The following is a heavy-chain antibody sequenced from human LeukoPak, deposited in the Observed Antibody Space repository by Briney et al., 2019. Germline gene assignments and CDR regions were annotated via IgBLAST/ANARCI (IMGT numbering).Heavy chain of an antibody. Sequence: SETLSLTCTVSGGSISSYYWSWIRQPPGKGLEWIGFIYYTGSTTYNPSLKSRVTLSIDSSKNQFSLKPSSVTAADSAVYYCASRYSDLWGRGTLVTVSS. CDR3: ASRYSDL. CDR1: GGSISSYY. V-gene: IGHV4-59*08. J-gene: IGHJ2*01. CDR2: IYYTGST.